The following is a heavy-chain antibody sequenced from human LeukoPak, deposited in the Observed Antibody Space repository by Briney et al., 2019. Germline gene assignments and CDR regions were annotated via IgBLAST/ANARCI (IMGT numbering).Heavy chain of an antibody. J-gene: IGHJ4*02. Sequence: PSETLSLTCAVYGGSFSGYYWSWIRQPPGKGLEWIGEINHSGSTNYNPSLKSRVTISVDTSKNQFSLKLSSVTAADTAVYYCAREAINWNYRDYWGQGTLVTVSS. CDR2: INHSGST. D-gene: IGHD1-1*01. V-gene: IGHV4-34*01. CDR3: AREAINWNYRDY. CDR1: GGSFSGYY.